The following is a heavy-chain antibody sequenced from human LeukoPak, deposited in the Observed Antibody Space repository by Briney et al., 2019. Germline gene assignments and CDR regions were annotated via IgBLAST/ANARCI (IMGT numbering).Heavy chain of an antibody. D-gene: IGHD3-22*01. V-gene: IGHV3-48*03. CDR2: ISSSGSTI. Sequence: GGSLRLSCAASGFTFSSYEMNWVRQAPGKGLEWVSYISSSGSTIYYADSVKGRFTISRDNAKNSLYLQMNSLRAEDTAVYYCARDSLRSGYHPTPFDYWGQGTLVTVSS. J-gene: IGHJ4*02. CDR3: ARDSLRSGYHPTPFDY. CDR1: GFTFSSYE.